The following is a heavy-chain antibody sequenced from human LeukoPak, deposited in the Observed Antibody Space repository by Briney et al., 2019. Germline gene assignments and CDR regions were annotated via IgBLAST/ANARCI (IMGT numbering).Heavy chain of an antibody. J-gene: IGHJ4*02. CDR2: INTSGGST. D-gene: IGHD3-22*01. CDR3: ATYYYDSSGSEHFDY. V-gene: IGHV1-46*01. CDR1: GYTFTSYY. Sequence: ASVKVSCKASGYTFTSYYMHWVRQAPGQGLEWMGIINTSGGSTSYAQKFQGRVTMTRDTSTSTVYMELSSLRSEGTAVYYCATYYYDSSGSEHFDYWGQGTLVTVSS.